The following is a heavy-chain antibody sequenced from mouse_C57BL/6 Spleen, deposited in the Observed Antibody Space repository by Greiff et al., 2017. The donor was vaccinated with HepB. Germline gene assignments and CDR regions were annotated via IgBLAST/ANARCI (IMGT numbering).Heavy chain of an antibody. CDR3: AGPSSGTVRYVDV. D-gene: IGHD4-1*01. J-gene: IGHJ1*03. CDR2: IYPGSGST. CDR1: GYTFTSYW. Sequence: QVQLQQSGAELVKPGASVKMSCKASGYTFTSYWITWVKQRPGQGLEWIGDIYPGSGSTNYNEKFKSKATLTVDTSSSTAYMQLSSLTSEDSAVYYCAGPSSGTVRYVDVWGTGTTVTVSS. V-gene: IGHV1-55*01.